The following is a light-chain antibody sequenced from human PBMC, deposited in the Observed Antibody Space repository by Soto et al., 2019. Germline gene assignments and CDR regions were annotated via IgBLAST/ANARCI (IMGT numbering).Light chain of an antibody. CDR1: QSISSW. V-gene: IGKV1-5*01. J-gene: IGKJ4*01. CDR2: EAS. Sequence: DIQMTQSPSTLSASVGDRVTITCRASQSISSWLAWYQQKPGKAPKLLIYEASSLESGVPSRFSGSGSDTEFTLTINNLQPDDFATYHCQQYNRYSLTFGGGTKVDIK. CDR3: QQYNRYSLT.